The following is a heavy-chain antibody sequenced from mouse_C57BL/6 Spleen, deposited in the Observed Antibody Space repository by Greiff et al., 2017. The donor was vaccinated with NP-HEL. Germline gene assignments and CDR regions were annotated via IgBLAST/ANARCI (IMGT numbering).Heavy chain of an antibody. V-gene: IGHV5-9-1*02. CDR3: TGYYGSSYWYFDV. CDR2: ISSGGDYI. J-gene: IGHJ1*03. Sequence: DVHLVESGEGLVKPGGSLKLSCAASGFTFSSYAMSWVRQTPEKRLEWVAYISSGGDYIYYADTVKGRFTISRDNARNTLYLQMSSLKSEDTAMYYCTGYYGSSYWYFDVWGTGTTVTVSS. CDR1: GFTFSSYA. D-gene: IGHD1-1*01.